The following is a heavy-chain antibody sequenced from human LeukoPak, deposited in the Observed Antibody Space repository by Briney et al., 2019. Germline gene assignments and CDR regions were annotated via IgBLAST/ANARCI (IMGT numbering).Heavy chain of an antibody. V-gene: IGHV3-9*01. J-gene: IGHJ3*02. D-gene: IGHD1-26*01. Sequence: GRSLRLSCAASQFTFGDYAMHWVRQAPGQGLEWVSGISWNSGSIAYADSVKGRFTISRDNAKNSLYLQMNSLRAEDTALYYCAKDRYSGSSSDAFAIWGQGTMVTVSS. CDR2: ISWNSGSI. CDR1: QFTFGDYA. CDR3: AKDRYSGSSSDAFAI.